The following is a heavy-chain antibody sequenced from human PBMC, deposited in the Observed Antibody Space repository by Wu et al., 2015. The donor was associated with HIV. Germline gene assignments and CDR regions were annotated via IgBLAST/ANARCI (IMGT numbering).Heavy chain of an antibody. V-gene: IGHV1-8*01. D-gene: IGHD3-9*01. CDR1: GYTFYSFG. CDR3: ATAAVRPGSLYYDILTGPYPTYYFDY. CDR2: MNPRSGNT. Sequence: QVQLVQSGADVKKPGASVKVSCKTFGYTFYSFGIVWVRQATGQGLEWMGWMNPRSGNTGYAQKFQGRVTMTRDTSISTANMELSSLRSEDTAVYYCATAAVRPGSLYYDILTGPYPTYYFDYWGQGTLVTVSS. J-gene: IGHJ4*02.